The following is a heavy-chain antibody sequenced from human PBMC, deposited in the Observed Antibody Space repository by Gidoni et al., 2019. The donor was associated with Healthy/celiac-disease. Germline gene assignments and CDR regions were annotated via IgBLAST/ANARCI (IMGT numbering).Heavy chain of an antibody. V-gene: IGHV3-43D*03. CDR3: AKGESAIAAAANYYYYSMDV. Sequence: EVQLVESGGVVVQHGGSSRLSCDAFGLTLDAYAQPWVRQAPGKGLEWGSLSSWACCSTYYADSVKGRFTISRDNIKNSLYLQMNSLRAEDTALYYCAKGESAIAAAANYYYYSMDVWGQGTTVTVSS. D-gene: IGHD6-13*01. CDR2: SSWACCST. CDR1: GLTLDAYA. J-gene: IGHJ6*02.